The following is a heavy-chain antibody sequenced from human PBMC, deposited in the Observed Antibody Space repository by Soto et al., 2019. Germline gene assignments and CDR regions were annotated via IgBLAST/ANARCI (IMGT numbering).Heavy chain of an antibody. CDR1: GGSFSGYY. CDR2: INHSGST. J-gene: IGHJ4*02. D-gene: IGHD2-2*01. Sequence: SETLSLTCAVYGGSFSGYYWSWIRQPPGKGLEWIGEINHSGSTNYNPSLKSRVTISVDTSKNQFSLKLSSVTAADTAVYYCARGYCSSTSCYVLDYWGQGTLVTVSS. V-gene: IGHV4-34*01. CDR3: ARGYCSSTSCYVLDY.